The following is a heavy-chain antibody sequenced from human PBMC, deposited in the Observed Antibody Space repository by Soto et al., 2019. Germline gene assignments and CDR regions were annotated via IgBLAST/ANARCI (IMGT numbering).Heavy chain of an antibody. D-gene: IGHD6-19*01. CDR1: GYTFTGYA. Sequence: ASVKVSCKASGYTFTGYAMHWVRQAPGQRLEWMGWINAGNGNTKYSQKFQGRVTITRDTSAGAAYMELSSLSSEDTAVYYCARAVAVPADFDYWGQGTLVTVS. CDR3: ARAVAVPADFDY. V-gene: IGHV1-3*01. CDR2: INAGNGNT. J-gene: IGHJ4*02.